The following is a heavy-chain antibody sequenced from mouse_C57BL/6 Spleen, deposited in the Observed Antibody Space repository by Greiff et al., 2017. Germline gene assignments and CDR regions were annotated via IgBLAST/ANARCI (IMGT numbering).Heavy chain of an antibody. D-gene: IGHD2-4*01. CDR2: IWRGGST. J-gene: IGHJ4*01. V-gene: IGHV2-5*01. Sequence: QVQLQQSGPGLVQPSQSLSITCTVSGFSLTSYGVHWVRQSPGKGLEWLGVIWRGGSTDYNAAFMSRLSITKDNSKSQVFFKMNSLQADDTAIYYCAKNEGLRRGYYAMDYWGQGTSVTVSS. CDR3: AKNEGLRRGYYAMDY. CDR1: GFSLTSYG.